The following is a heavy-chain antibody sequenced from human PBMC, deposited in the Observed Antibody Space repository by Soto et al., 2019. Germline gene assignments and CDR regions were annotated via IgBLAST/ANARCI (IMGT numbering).Heavy chain of an antibody. CDR3: ARDNGYSYGYNLDH. V-gene: IGHV4-30-2*01. Sequence: PSETLSLTCAVSGDSISSGGYSWNWIRQPPGKGLEWIGCIYHSGKAYYNPSLKSRVIISVDTSENQFSLKVTSVTAADTAVYYCARDNGYSYGYNLDHWGQGTLVTVSS. CDR1: GDSISSGGYS. J-gene: IGHJ4*02. D-gene: IGHD5-18*01. CDR2: IYHSGKA.